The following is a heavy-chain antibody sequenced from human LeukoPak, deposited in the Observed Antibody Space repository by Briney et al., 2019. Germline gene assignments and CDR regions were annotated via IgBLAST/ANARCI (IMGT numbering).Heavy chain of an antibody. D-gene: IGHD6-13*01. CDR1: GFTFSVYW. V-gene: IGHV3-30*18. J-gene: IGHJ4*02. CDR2: LSYDESNK. CDR3: AKWGAAAGFDY. Sequence: GGSLRLSCAASGFTFSVYWMTWVRQAPGKGLEWVAVLSYDESNKYSADSVKGRFTISRDNSKNTLYLQMNSLRAEDTAVYYCAKWGAAAGFDYWGQGTLVTVSS.